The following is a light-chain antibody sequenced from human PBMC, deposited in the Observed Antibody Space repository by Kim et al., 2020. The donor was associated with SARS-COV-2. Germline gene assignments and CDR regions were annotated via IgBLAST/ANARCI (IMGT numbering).Light chain of an antibody. J-gene: IGLJ3*02. Sequence: QAVVTQEPSLTVSPGGTVTLTCGSNTGAVTSGHYPYWFQQKPGQAPRTLIYDTNNKHSWTPARFSGSLLGGKAALTLSGAQPEDEADYYCMLSYSGPSVFGGGTQLTVL. CDR1: TGAVTSGHY. V-gene: IGLV7-46*01. CDR3: MLSYSGPSV. CDR2: DTN.